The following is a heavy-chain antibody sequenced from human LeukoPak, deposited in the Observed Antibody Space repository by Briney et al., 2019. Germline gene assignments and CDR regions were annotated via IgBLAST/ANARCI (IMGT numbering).Heavy chain of an antibody. CDR2: ISGSGGST. CDR1: GFIFSSYA. Sequence: QAGGSLRLSCAASGFIFSSYAMSWVRQTPGKGLEWVSAISGSGGSTYYADPMKGRFTISRDNPKNTLYLQMNSLRAEDTAVYYCARGTAFDPWGQGTLVTVSS. V-gene: IGHV3-23*01. CDR3: ARGTAFDP. J-gene: IGHJ5*02.